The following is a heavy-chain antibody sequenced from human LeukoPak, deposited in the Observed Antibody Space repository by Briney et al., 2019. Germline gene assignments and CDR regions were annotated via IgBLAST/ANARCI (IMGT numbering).Heavy chain of an antibody. D-gene: IGHD6-13*01. Sequence: HSASTNYTPSLKSRLTISVATSKNPFSLTLSSVTAADTAVYYCARGTPGQLVRRSYFDYWGQGTLVTVSS. J-gene: IGHJ4*02. CDR2: HSAST. V-gene: IGHV4-34*01. CDR3: ARGTPGQLVRRSYFDY.